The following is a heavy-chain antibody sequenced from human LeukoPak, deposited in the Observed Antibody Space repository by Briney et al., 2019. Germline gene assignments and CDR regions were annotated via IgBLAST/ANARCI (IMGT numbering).Heavy chain of an antibody. Sequence: GGSLRLSCAASGFTFSSYAMHWVRQAPGKGLEWVAVISYDGSNKYYADSVKGRFTISRDNSKNTLYLQMNSLRAEDTAVYYCAREATPSQGADYWGQGTLVTVSS. CDR1: GFTFSSYA. D-gene: IGHD2-2*01. J-gene: IGHJ4*02. CDR3: AREATPSQGADY. CDR2: ISYDGSNK. V-gene: IGHV3-30-3*01.